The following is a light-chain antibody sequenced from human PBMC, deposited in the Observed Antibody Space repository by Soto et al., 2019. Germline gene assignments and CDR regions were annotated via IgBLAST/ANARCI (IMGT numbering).Light chain of an antibody. CDR2: DVN. Sequence: LTQPASVSGSPGQSITISCTGTSGDIGAYNFVSWYQQHPGKAPKLMLYDVNIRPSGVSNRFSGSKSGNTASLTISGLQAEDEADYYCTSWTTSTTMIFGGGTKVTVL. CDR3: TSWTTSTTMI. V-gene: IGLV2-14*03. J-gene: IGLJ2*01. CDR1: SGDIGAYNF.